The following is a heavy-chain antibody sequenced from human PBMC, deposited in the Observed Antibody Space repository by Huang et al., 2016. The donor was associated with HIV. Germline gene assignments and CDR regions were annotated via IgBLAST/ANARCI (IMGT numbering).Heavy chain of an antibody. J-gene: IGHJ6*03. CDR2: IYYTGST. D-gene: IGHD3-10*01. CDR3: ARHREGPVAYYSGWGSHLNYMDV. CDR1: GGSIRSSDYH. V-gene: IGHV4-39*01. Sequence: QLLLQESGPGLVKPSEALALTCAVSGGSIRSSDYHWGWIRQPPGKGLEWIGSIYYTGSTHYSPSLKSRVTIAVDTSKTLFFLNLTSRTAADTAVYYCARHREGPVAYYSGWGSHLNYMDVWGRGRTVVVSS.